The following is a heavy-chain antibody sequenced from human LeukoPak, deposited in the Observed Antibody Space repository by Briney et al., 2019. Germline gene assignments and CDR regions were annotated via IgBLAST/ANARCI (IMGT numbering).Heavy chain of an antibody. J-gene: IGHJ4*02. CDR2: IIGSGSSI. CDR3: AKDGPLANFDY. Sequence: GGSLRLSCAASGFTFSSYTMTWVRQAPGKGLEWISCIIGSGSSIYYADSVKGRFTISRDNSKDTLYLQMSSLRVEDTAVYYCAKDGPLANFDYWGQGTLVTVSP. CDR1: GFTFSSYT. V-gene: IGHV3-23*01. D-gene: IGHD3-3*02.